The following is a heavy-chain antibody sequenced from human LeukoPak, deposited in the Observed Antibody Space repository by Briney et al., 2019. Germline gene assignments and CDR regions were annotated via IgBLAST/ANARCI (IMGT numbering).Heavy chain of an antibody. J-gene: IGHJ6*03. V-gene: IGHV4-4*07. CDR3: AGGECSGGSCSTHNYYYYYMDV. Sequence: SETLSLTCTVSGGSISSYYWSWIRQPAGKGLEWIGRIYTSGSTNYNPSLKSRVTMSVDTPKNQFSLKLSSVTAADTAVYYCAGGECSGGSCSTHNYYYYYMDVWGKGTTVTVSS. D-gene: IGHD2-15*01. CDR1: GGSISSYY. CDR2: IYTSGST.